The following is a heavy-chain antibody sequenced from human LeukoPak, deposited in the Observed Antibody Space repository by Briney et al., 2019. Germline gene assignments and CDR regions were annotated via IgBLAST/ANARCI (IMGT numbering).Heavy chain of an antibody. J-gene: IGHJ4*02. CDR2: IWYDGSNK. CDR1: GFTFSSYG. Sequence: GRSLRLSCAASGFTFSSYGMHWVRQAPGKGLEWVAVIWYDGSNKYYADSVKGRFTISRDNSKNTLYLQMNSLRAEDTAVYYCAKEHYGDYDYYFEYWGQGTLVTVSS. V-gene: IGHV3-33*06. CDR3: AKEHYGDYDYYFEY. D-gene: IGHD4-17*01.